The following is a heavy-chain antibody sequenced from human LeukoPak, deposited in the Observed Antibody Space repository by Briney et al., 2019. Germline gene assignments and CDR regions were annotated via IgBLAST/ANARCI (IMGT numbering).Heavy chain of an antibody. J-gene: IGHJ5*02. CDR2: ISAYNGNT. V-gene: IGHV1-18*01. Sequence: ASVKVSCKASGYTFTTYGISWVRQAPGQGLEWMGWISAYNGNTKYAQKLQGRVNMTADTSTSTAYMELRSLRSDDTAVYYCARLYGYCSSTSCYESVPDNWFDPWGQGTLVTVSS. CDR3: ARLYGYCSSTSCYESVPDNWFDP. CDR1: GYTFTTYG. D-gene: IGHD2-2*03.